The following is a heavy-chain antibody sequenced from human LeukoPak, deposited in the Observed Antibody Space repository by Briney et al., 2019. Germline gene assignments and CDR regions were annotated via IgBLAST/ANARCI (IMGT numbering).Heavy chain of an antibody. D-gene: IGHD2-2*01. V-gene: IGHV3-33*01. Sequence: PGGSLRLSCAASGFTFSSYGMHWVRQAPGKGLEWVAVIWYDGSNKYYADSVKGRFTISRDNSKNTLYLQMNSLRAEDTAVYYCARGKGPHCSSTTPYRRGQCYKVLDYWGQGTLVTVSS. CDR3: ARGKGPHCSSTTPYRRGQCYKVLDY. CDR1: GFTFSSYG. J-gene: IGHJ4*02. CDR2: IWYDGSNK.